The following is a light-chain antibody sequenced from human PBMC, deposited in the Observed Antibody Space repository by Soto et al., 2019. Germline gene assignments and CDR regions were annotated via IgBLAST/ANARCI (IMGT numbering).Light chain of an antibody. Sequence: DIVMTQSPDTLSVSPGERATLSCRASQSVSNNLAWYQHNPGQAPRLLIFGASTRATGIPARFSGSGSGTEFTLTISNLQSEDFAVYYCQHYNNWPPWTFGQGTKVEIK. CDR3: QHYNNWPPWT. J-gene: IGKJ1*01. CDR2: GAS. CDR1: QSVSNN. V-gene: IGKV3-15*01.